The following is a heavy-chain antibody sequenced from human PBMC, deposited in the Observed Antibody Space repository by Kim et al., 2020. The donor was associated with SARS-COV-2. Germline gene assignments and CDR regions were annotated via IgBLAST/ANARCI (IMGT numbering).Heavy chain of an antibody. V-gene: IGHV3-15*01. CDR1: GFTFSNAW. D-gene: IGHD3-10*01. CDR3: TTRITMVRGAMDA. CDR2: IKSKTDGGTT. J-gene: IGHJ6*02. Sequence: GGSLRLSCAASGFTFSNAWMSWVRQAPGKGLEWVGRIKSKTDGGTTDDAAPVKGRFTIPRDDSKNTLYLQMNSLKTGDTAVYYCTTRITMVRGAMDAWGQGATVTASS.